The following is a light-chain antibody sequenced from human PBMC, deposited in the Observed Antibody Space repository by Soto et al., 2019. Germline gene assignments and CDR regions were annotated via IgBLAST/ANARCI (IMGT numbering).Light chain of an antibody. Sequence: EIVLTQSPGTLSLSPGARATLSCRASQSVRSSYLTWYQQKPGQAPRLLIYGASSRATGIPDRFSGSGSGTDFTLTISRLEPEDFAVYYCQQYGTSPLTFGGGTKVDIK. CDR2: GAS. V-gene: IGKV3-20*01. CDR1: QSVRSSY. J-gene: IGKJ4*01. CDR3: QQYGTSPLT.